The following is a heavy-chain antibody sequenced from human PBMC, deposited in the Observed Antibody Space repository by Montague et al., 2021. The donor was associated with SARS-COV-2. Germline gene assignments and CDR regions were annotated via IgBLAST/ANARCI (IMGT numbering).Heavy chain of an antibody. V-gene: IGHV4-61*09. CDR3: TRVVVVVPASPAPTPFDP. Sequence: TLSLTCTVFGGSVSSRSHFWSWIRQPAGKGLEWIGHIYATGSAKYXPSLESRVTISVDTSNNQFSLRLNSVTAADTAVYYCTRVVVVVPASPAPTPFDPWGQGILVTVSS. CDR2: IYATGSA. CDR1: GGSVSSRSHF. D-gene: IGHD2-15*01. J-gene: IGHJ5*02.